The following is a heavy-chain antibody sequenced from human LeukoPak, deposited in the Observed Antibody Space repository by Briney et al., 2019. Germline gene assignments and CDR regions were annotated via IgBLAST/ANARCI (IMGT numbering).Heavy chain of an antibody. D-gene: IGHD3-22*01. CDR3: ARDARGYYDSPFDS. V-gene: IGHV4-59*01. CDR2: IYYSGST. CDR1: GGSISSYY. Sequence: SEALSLTCTVSGGSISSYYWSWIRQPPGKGLDWIGYIYYSGSTNYNPSLKSRVTISVDTSKNQFSLKLSSVTAADTAVYYCARDARGYYDSPFDSWGQGTPVTVSS. J-gene: IGHJ4*02.